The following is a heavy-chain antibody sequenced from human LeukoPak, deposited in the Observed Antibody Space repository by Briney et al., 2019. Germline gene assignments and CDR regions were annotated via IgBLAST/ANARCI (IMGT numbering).Heavy chain of an antibody. D-gene: IGHD1-26*01. CDR3: ARLGIGGGYSDYYSYGMDV. Sequence: SETLSLTCTVSGGSISSYYWSWIRQPPGKGLEWIGYIYYSGSTNYNPSLKSRVTISVDTSKNQFSLKLSSVTAADTAVYYCARLGIGGGYSDYYSYGMDVWGQGTTVTVSS. J-gene: IGHJ6*02. CDR1: GGSISSYY. CDR2: IYYSGST. V-gene: IGHV4-59*08.